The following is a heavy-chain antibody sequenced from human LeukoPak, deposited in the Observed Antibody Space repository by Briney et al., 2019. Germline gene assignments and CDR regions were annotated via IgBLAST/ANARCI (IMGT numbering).Heavy chain of an antibody. Sequence: ASVKASCKVSGYTLTELSMHWVRQAPGKGLEWMGGFDPEDGETIYAQKFQGGVTMTEDTSTDTAYMELSSLRSEDTAVYYCATKSAGHQVGAIWFDPWGQGTLVTVSS. V-gene: IGHV1-24*01. D-gene: IGHD1-26*01. CDR2: FDPEDGET. CDR3: ATKSAGHQVGAIWFDP. CDR1: GYTLTELS. J-gene: IGHJ5*02.